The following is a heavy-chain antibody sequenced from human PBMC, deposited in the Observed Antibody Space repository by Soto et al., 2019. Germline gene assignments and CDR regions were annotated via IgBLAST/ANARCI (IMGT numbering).Heavy chain of an antibody. CDR1: GGSISISNW. J-gene: IGHJ3*02. V-gene: IGHV4-4*02. CDR2: IYHSGST. D-gene: IGHD6-13*01. Sequence: SETLSLTCAVSGGSISISNWCSCVRQPPGKGLEWIGEIYHSGSTNYNPSLKSRVTISVDKSKNQFSLKLSSVTAADTAVYYCAGPIAAGNAFDIWGQGTMVTVSS. CDR3: AGPIAAGNAFDI.